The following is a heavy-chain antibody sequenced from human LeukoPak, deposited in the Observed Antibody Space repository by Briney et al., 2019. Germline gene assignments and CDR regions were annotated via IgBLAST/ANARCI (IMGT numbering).Heavy chain of an antibody. CDR1: AFTFSSYA. Sequence: GRSLRLSCAASAFTFSSYAMHWVRQAPGKGLEWVAVISYDGSNKYYADSVKGRFTISRDNSKNTLYLQMNSLRAEDTAVYYCARDPASLRSYYYYYGMDVWGQGTTVTVSS. J-gene: IGHJ6*02. CDR2: ISYDGSNK. D-gene: IGHD4-17*01. V-gene: IGHV3-30-3*01. CDR3: ARDPASLRSYYYYYGMDV.